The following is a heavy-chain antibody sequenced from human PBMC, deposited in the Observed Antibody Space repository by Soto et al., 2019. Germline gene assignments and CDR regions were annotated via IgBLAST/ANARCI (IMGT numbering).Heavy chain of an antibody. CDR3: ARNSMMDV. V-gene: IGHV3-53*01. Sequence: EVQLVESGGGLVQPGGSLRLSCAASGFAVSNHYMNWVRQAPGKGLEWVSIIRTTGSTYYADSVKGRFTISRDNSKNTVSLETNSLRVEDTAVYYCARNSMMDVWGQGTTVIVSS. J-gene: IGHJ6*02. CDR1: GFAVSNHY. CDR2: IRTTGST.